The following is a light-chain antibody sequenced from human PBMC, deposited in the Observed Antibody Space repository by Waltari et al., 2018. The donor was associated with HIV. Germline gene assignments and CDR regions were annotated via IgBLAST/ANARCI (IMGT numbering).Light chain of an antibody. J-gene: IGKJ2*01. V-gene: IGKV3-20*01. CDR3: HQYGETSYT. CDR1: QTITSNY. Sequence: IVLTQSPGTLSLSPGERVRLSCRASQTITSNYLAWFQQKPGQAPRLLIYGASNRATGIPDRFRDSGSGTDFTLTISRLEPEDFAVYYCHQYGETSYTFGQGTKLEIK. CDR2: GAS.